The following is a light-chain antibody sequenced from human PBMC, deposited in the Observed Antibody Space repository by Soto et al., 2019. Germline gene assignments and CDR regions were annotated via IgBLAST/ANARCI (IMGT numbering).Light chain of an antibody. V-gene: IGKV3-15*01. CDR3: QQYNNWPPIT. Sequence: ETVMTQSPATLSVSPGEGATLSCRASQSVSINLAWYQQKPGQAPRLLIYGASTRATGIPARFSGSGSGTEFTLTISSLLSEDFAVYYCQQYNNWPPITFGQGTRLEMK. J-gene: IGKJ5*01. CDR2: GAS. CDR1: QSVSIN.